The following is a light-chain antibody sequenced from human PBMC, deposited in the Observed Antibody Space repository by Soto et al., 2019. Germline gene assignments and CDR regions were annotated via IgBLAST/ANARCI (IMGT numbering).Light chain of an antibody. Sequence: DIQMTQSPSSLSASVGDRVTITCRASQGIRNYLAWYQQKPGKVPKLLIYAASTLQSGVPSRFSGSGSGTDFTLPISSLQPEDVATYYCQKYSSSPHTFGQGTKLEIK. J-gene: IGKJ2*01. CDR2: AAS. CDR1: QGIRNY. V-gene: IGKV1-27*01. CDR3: QKYSSSPHT.